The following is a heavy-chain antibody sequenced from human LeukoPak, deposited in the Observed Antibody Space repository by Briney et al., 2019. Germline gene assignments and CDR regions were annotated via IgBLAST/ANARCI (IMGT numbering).Heavy chain of an antibody. CDR1: GSTFRSYW. Sequence: PGGSLRLSCAASGSTFRSYWMNWVRQAPGKGLEWVANIEQDGRENYYVDSVRGRFTISRDNAKNSVYLQMNSLRVEDTAVYYCANGATAGHSWGQGTLVTVSS. V-gene: IGHV3-7*01. CDR2: IEQDGREN. CDR3: ANGATAGHS. J-gene: IGHJ4*02. D-gene: IGHD4-17*01.